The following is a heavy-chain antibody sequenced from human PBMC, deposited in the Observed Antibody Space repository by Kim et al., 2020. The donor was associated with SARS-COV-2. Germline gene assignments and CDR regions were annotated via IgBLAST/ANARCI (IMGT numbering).Heavy chain of an antibody. CDR1: GYTFTSYD. CDR3: ARGLSLRITIFGVVINKGNNWFDP. CDR2: MNPNSGNT. Sequence: ASVKVSCKASGYTFTSYDINWVRQATGQGLEWMGWMNPNSGNTGYAQKFQGRVTMTRNTSISTAYMELSSLRSEDTAVYYCARGLSLRITIFGVVINKGNNWFDPWGQGTLVTVSS. V-gene: IGHV1-8*01. J-gene: IGHJ5*02. D-gene: IGHD3-3*01.